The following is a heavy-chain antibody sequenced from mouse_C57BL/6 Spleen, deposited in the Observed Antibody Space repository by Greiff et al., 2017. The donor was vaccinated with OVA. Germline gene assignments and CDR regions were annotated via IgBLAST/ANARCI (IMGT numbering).Heavy chain of an antibody. CDR1: GFTFSSYG. Sequence: EVQVVESGGDLVKPGGSLKLSCAASGFTFSSYGMSWVRQTPDKRLEWVATISSGGSYTYYPDSVKGRFTISRDNAKNTLYLQMSSLKSEDTAMYYCASLYYGNYGDAMDYWGQGTSVTVSS. D-gene: IGHD2-1*01. CDR2: ISSGGSYT. V-gene: IGHV5-6*01. CDR3: ASLYYGNYGDAMDY. J-gene: IGHJ4*01.